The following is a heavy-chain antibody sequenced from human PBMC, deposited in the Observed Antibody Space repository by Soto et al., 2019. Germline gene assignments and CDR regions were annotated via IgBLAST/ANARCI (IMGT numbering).Heavy chain of an antibody. CDR1: GFTFRSYV. J-gene: IGHJ4*02. CDR2: TSYDGSNN. Sequence: QVQLVESGGGVVQPGTSLPLSCVGSGFTFRSYVIHWVRQAPGKGLEWVALTSYDGSNNFYGDSVKGRFTISRDNSRNTVELLSDSVRLEDTALYYCARWGTAGGLDVWGQGTLVSVSS. D-gene: IGHD3-16*01. CDR3: ARWGTAGGLDV. V-gene: IGHV3-33*05.